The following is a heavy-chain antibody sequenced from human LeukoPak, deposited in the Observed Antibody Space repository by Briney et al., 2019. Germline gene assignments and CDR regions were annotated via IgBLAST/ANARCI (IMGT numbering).Heavy chain of an antibody. J-gene: IGHJ4*02. Sequence: GGSLRLSCAASGFTSSSYWMSWVRQAPGKGLEGVANIKQDGSEKYYVDSVKGRFTISRDTAKNSLYLQMNRLRAEDTAVYYCAKEIFTYYYDSSGPRGYFDYWGQGTLVTVSS. V-gene: IGHV3-7*01. CDR2: IKQDGSEK. CDR1: GFTSSSYW. D-gene: IGHD3-22*01. CDR3: AKEIFTYYYDSSGPRGYFDY.